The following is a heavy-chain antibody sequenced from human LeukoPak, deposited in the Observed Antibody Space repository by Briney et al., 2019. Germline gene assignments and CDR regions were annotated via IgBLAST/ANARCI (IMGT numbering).Heavy chain of an antibody. V-gene: IGHV3-23*01. CDR1: GFTFSSYA. J-gene: IGHJ4*02. D-gene: IGHD6-19*01. CDR3: AKGDSSGWGGYFDY. Sequence: GGSLRLSCAASGFTFSSYAMSWVRQAPGKGLEWVSAISGSGGSTYYADSVKGRFTISRDNSRNTLYLQMNSLRAEDTAVYYCAKGDSSGWGGYFDYWGQRTLVTVSS. CDR2: ISGSGGST.